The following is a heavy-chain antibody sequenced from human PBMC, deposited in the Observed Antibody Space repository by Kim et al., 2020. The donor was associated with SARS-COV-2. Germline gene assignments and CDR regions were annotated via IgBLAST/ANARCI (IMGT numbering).Heavy chain of an antibody. V-gene: IGHV4-59*08. Sequence: HKSRVTISVDPSKNQFSLKLSSVTAADTAVYYCARLQYSSSWANVGGFDYWGQGTLVTVSS. CDR3: ARLQYSSSWANVGGFDY. D-gene: IGHD6-13*01. J-gene: IGHJ4*02.